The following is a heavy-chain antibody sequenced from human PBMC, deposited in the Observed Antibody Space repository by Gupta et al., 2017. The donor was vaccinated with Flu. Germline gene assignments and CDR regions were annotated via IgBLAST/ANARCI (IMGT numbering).Heavy chain of an antibody. CDR3: YVSGDDYDSSGFSRRFDY. CDR2: TKSQTFGGTT. Sequence: GLEWVGRTKSQTFGGTTDYAAPVKGRFTILRDDSENTMYLQMNSLKIEDTAVYYCYVSGDDYDSSGFSRRFDYWGQGTLVTVSA. D-gene: IGHD3-22*01. J-gene: IGHJ4*02. V-gene: IGHV3-15*01.